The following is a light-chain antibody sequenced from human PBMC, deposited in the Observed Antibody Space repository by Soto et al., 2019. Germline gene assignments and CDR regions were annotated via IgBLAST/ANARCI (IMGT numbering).Light chain of an antibody. V-gene: IGLV2-14*01. Sequence: QSVLTQPASVSGSPGQSITISCTGTSSDVGGYNYVSWYQQHPGKAPKLMIYEVSNRPSGVSHRFSGSTSGNTASLTISGLQTEDEADYYCSSYTSSSTLVFGGGTKVTVL. CDR3: SSYTSSSTLV. CDR1: SSDVGGYNY. J-gene: IGLJ2*01. CDR2: EVS.